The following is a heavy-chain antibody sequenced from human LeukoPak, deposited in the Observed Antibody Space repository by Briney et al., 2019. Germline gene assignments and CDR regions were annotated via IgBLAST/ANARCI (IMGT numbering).Heavy chain of an antibody. D-gene: IGHD4-17*01. CDR3: AREGPYGDSINWFDP. CDR1: GGSISCGGYY. Sequence: SQTLSLTCTVSGGSISCGGYYWSWIRQHPGKGLERIGYIYYSGSTSYDPNLKSRVTISVNTSKNQFSLKLSTVTAADTAVYYCAREGPYGDSINWFDPWGQGTLVTVSS. V-gene: IGHV4-31*03. J-gene: IGHJ5*02. CDR2: IYYSGST.